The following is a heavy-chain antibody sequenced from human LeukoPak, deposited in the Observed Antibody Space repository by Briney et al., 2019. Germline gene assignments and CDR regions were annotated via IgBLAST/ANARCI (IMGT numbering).Heavy chain of an antibody. D-gene: IGHD6-6*01. J-gene: IGHJ5*02. V-gene: IGHV3-48*03. CDR1: GFTFSSYE. Sequence: SGGSLRLSCAASGFTFSSYEMNWVRQAPGKGLEWVSYISSSGSTIYYADSVKGRFTISRDNAKNSLYLQMNSLRAEDTAVYYCARAGAAPTRWFDPWGQGTLVTVSS. CDR2: ISSSGSTI. CDR3: ARAGAAPTRWFDP.